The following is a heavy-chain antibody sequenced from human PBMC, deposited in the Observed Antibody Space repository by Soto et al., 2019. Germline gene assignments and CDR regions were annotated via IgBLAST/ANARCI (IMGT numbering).Heavy chain of an antibody. J-gene: IGHJ4*02. Sequence: EVQLLESGGGLVQPGESLRLSCAASGFTFNTFAMGWVRQDPGKGREWVSLISGSSRDTYYADSVKGRFTISRDNSKNILYLQMNSLRAEDTAVYYCATQDFRGTTGTTWGQGTLVTVSS. V-gene: IGHV3-23*01. CDR3: ATQDFRGTTGTT. D-gene: IGHD1-1*01. CDR1: GFTFNTFA. CDR2: ISGSSRDT.